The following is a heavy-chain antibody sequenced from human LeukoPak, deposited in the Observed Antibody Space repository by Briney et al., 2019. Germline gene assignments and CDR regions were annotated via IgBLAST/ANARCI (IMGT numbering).Heavy chain of an antibody. CDR2: IYHSGST. J-gene: IGHJ6*02. Sequence: KPSETLSLTCAVSGGSISSSNWWSWVRPPPGKGLEWIGEIYHSGSTNYNPSLKSRVTISVDKSKNQFSLKLSSVTAADTAVYYCARGQYCSSTSCYEGYYYGMDVWGQGTTVTVSS. V-gene: IGHV4-4*02. CDR3: ARGQYCSSTSCYEGYYYGMDV. CDR1: GGSISSSNW. D-gene: IGHD2-2*01.